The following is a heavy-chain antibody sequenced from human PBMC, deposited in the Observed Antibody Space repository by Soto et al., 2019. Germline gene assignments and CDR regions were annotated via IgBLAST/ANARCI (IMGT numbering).Heavy chain of an antibody. CDR2: FYSNGII. CDR3: ARGVSNGVGNWFDP. V-gene: IGHV4-59*10. D-gene: IGHD2-8*01. Sequence: ETLSLTCRVFGASIRSYYWTWVRQPAGKGLEWIGLFYSNGIINYNPSLRSRVTISVDRSKNQFSLKLSSVTAADTAVYYCARGVSNGVGNWFDPWGQGTLVTVYS. J-gene: IGHJ5*02. CDR1: GASIRSYY.